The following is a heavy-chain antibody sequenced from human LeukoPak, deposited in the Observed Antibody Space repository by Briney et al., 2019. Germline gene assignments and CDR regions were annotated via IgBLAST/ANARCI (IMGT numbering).Heavy chain of an antibody. D-gene: IGHD6-6*01. CDR1: GFTFSTYS. V-gene: IGHV3-21*01. Sequence: GGSLRLSCAASGFTFSTYSMNWVRQAPGKGLEWVSSITSSSTYIRYADSVKGRFTISRDNAKNSLYLQMNSLRAEDTAVYYCARGLSGYASSLGYWGQGTLVTVSA. CDR2: ITSSSTYI. CDR3: ARGLSGYASSLGY. J-gene: IGHJ4*02.